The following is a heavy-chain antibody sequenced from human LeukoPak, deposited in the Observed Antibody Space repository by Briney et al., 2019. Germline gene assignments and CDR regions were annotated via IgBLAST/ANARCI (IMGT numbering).Heavy chain of an antibody. CDR3: ARPLRYCSSSSTSCYTLDAFDI. CDR2: IHYSGTS. Sequence: PSETLSLTCTVSGGSISSDYWSWTRQPPGKGLEWIGYIHYSGTSNYNPSLKSRVTMSVDTSKNQFSLKLRSVTAADTAVYYCARPLRYCSSSSTSCYTLDAFDIWGQGTMVTVSS. J-gene: IGHJ3*02. CDR1: GGSISSDY. D-gene: IGHD2-2*01. V-gene: IGHV4-59*08.